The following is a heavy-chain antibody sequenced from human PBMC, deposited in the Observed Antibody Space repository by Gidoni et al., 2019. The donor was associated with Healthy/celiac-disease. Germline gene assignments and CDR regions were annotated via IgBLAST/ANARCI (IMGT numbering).Heavy chain of an antibody. Sequence: EVQLVASGGGLVQPGGSLRLSCAASGFTIRSYVLNWFRQAPGKGLEWVAYISSSGSTIYYADSVKGRFTISRDNAKNSLYLQMNSLRAEDTAVYYCARAHGDLRYGDSSYYFDYWGQGTLVTVSS. V-gene: IGHV3-48*03. D-gene: IGHD4-17*01. J-gene: IGHJ4*02. CDR1: GFTIRSYV. CDR3: ARAHGDLRYGDSSYYFDY. CDR2: ISSSGSTI.